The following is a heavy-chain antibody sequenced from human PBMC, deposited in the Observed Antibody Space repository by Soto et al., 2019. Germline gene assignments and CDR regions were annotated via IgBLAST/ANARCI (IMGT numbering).Heavy chain of an antibody. J-gene: IGHJ5*02. CDR3: ARVPYGDYEENRNWFDP. CDR2: IIPIFGTA. Sequence: QVQLVQSGAEVKKPGSSVKVSCKASGGTFSSYAISWVRQAPGQGLEWMGGIIPIFGTANYAQKFQGRVTITADESTSXXYMELSSLRSEDTAVYYCARVPYGDYEENRNWFDPWGQGTLVTVSS. V-gene: IGHV1-69*12. D-gene: IGHD4-17*01. CDR1: GGTFSSYA.